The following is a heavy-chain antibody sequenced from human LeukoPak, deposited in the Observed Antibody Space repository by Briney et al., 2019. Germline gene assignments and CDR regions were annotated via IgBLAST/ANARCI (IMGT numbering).Heavy chain of an antibody. Sequence: GGSLRLSCAASGFTFSSYSMNWVRQAPGKGLEWVSSISSSSSYIYYADSVKGRFTISRDNSKNTLYLQMNGLRAEDTAVYYCAKGIVATIFDYWGQGTLVTVSS. CDR2: ISSSSSYI. CDR1: GFTFSSYS. J-gene: IGHJ4*02. D-gene: IGHD5-12*01. V-gene: IGHV3-21*04. CDR3: AKGIVATIFDY.